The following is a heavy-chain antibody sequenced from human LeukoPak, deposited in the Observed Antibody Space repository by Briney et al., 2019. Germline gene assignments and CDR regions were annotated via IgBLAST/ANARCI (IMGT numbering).Heavy chain of an antibody. CDR1: GFTFSDYD. CDR2: IGTAGDT. CDR3: ARVAKERVGGVYYFDY. Sequence: GGSLRLSCAASGFTFSDYDVHWVRQATGKGLEWVSAIGTAGDTYYTGSVKGRFTISRENAKNSLYLQMNSLRAGDTAVYYCARVAKERVGGVYYFDYWRQGTLVTVSS. J-gene: IGHJ4*02. D-gene: IGHD1-1*01. V-gene: IGHV3-13*01.